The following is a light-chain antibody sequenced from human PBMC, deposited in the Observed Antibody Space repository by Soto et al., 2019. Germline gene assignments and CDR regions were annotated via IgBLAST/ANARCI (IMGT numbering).Light chain of an antibody. CDR2: DAS. Sequence: IGLTQSPATLSLSPGERDTLSCRASQSVSSYLAWYQQNPGQAPRLLIYDASNRATGIPARFSGSGSGTDFTLTISSLEPEDFAVYYWQQRSNWLTFGGGTKVEIK. J-gene: IGKJ4*01. CDR3: QQRSNWLT. V-gene: IGKV3-11*01. CDR1: QSVSSY.